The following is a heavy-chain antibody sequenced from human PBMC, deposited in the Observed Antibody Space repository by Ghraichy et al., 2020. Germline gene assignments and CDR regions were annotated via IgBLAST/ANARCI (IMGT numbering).Heavy chain of an antibody. CDR3: AKSPIFVTVAGQFDY. J-gene: IGHJ4*02. CDR2: ISWNSGPI. V-gene: IGHV3-9*01. Sequence: GGSLRLSCAASGFTFDDYAMHWVRQAPGKGLEWVSVISWNSGPIDYADSVKGRFTISRDNAKNSLYLQMNSLRAEDTALYYCAKSPIFVTVAGQFDYWGQGTLVSVSS. D-gene: IGHD6-19*01. CDR1: GFTFDDYA.